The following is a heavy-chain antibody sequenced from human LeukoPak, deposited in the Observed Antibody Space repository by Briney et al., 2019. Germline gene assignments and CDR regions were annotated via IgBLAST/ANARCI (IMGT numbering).Heavy chain of an antibody. Sequence: GASVKLSCTASGYIFSDYAMHWVRQAPGQSLEWMGWINSGNGDTIYSQNFQDRLTISRNTSATTVYMELSSLRSEDTAVYYCASLWFGELAPFDPWGQGTLVTVSS. CDR3: ASLWFGELAPFDP. J-gene: IGHJ5*02. V-gene: IGHV1-3*01. D-gene: IGHD3-10*01. CDR1: GYIFSDYA. CDR2: INSGNGDT.